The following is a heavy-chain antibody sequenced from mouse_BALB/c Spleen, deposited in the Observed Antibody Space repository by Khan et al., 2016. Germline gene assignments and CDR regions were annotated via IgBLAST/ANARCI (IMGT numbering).Heavy chain of an antibody. D-gene: IGHD1-1*01. V-gene: IGHV7-3*02. CDR3: ARDYYYGSSAY. CDR1: GFTFTDYY. CDR2: IRNKANGYTT. Sequence: EVELVESGGGLVQPGGSLRLSCATSGFTFTDYYMSWVRQPPGKALEWLGFIRNKANGYTTEYSASVKGRFTISRDNSQSILYLQMNTLRAEDSATYYCARDYYYGSSAYWGQGTLVTVSA. J-gene: IGHJ3*01.